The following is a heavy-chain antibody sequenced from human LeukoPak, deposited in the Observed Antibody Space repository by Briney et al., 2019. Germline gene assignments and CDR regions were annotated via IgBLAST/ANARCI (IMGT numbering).Heavy chain of an antibody. CDR1: GFTFSSYA. CDR3: ANSTGIAAAGYYFDY. V-gene: IGHV3-23*01. CDR2: ISGSGGST. Sequence: GGSLRLSCAASGFTFSSYAMSWVRQAPGKGLEWVSAISGSGGSTYYADSVKGRFTISRDNSKNTLYLQMNSLRAEDTAVYYCANSTGIAAAGYYFDYWGQGTLVTVSS. J-gene: IGHJ4*02. D-gene: IGHD6-13*01.